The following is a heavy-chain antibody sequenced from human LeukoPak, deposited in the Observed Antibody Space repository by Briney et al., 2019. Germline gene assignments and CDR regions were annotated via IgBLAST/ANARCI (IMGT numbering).Heavy chain of an antibody. CDR3: AKDLGDY. V-gene: IGHV3-23*01. CDR2: ISVSGFTT. Sequence: GGPLRLSCAASGFTFDDYGMSWVRQAPGKGLEWVSSISVSGFTTYYADSVKGRFTISRDNSKNTLYLQMNSLRAEDTAVYYCAKDLGDYWGQGTLVTVSS. J-gene: IGHJ4*02. CDR1: GFTFDDYG.